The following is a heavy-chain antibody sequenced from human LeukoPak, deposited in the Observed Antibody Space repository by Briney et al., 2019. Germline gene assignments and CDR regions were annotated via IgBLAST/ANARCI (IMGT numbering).Heavy chain of an antibody. CDR2: MNPNSGNT. CDR3: ARGLRGAFDN. Sequence: GASVKVSCKASGYTFTSYDINWVRPATGQGLEWVGGMNPNSGNTGCAQKFQGRVTMPKYTSISKDYMELSSQRSMCPADYYFARGLRGAFDNWGQGTMVTVSS. V-gene: IGHV1-8*01. D-gene: IGHD5-12*01. CDR1: GYTFTSYD. J-gene: IGHJ3*02.